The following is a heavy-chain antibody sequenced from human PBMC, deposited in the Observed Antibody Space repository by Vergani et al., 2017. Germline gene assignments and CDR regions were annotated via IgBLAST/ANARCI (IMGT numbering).Heavy chain of an antibody. CDR1: GGTFSSYT. V-gene: IGHV1-69*02. CDR3: ARDGRGGGRYCSSTSGPGRGYGMDV. CDR2: IIPILGIA. D-gene: IGHD2-2*01. Sequence: QVQLVQSGAEVKKPGSSVKVSCKASGGTFSSYTISWVRQAPGQGLEWLGRIIPILGIANYAQKFQGRVTITADKSTSTAYMELSSLRSEDTAVYYCARDGRGGGRYCSSTSGPGRGYGMDVWGQGTTVTVSS. J-gene: IGHJ6*02.